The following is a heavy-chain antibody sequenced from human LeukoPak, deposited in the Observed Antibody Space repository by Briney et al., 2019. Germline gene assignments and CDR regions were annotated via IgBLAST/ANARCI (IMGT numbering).Heavy chain of an antibody. CDR3: AILLRSGSYMASNWFDP. Sequence: GASVKVSCKASGYTFTGYYIHWVRQAPGQGLEWMGLINPNSGGTNYAQKFQGRVTMTRDTSISTACMELSRLRSDDTAVYYCAILLRSGSYMASNWFDPWGQGTLVTVSS. J-gene: IGHJ5*02. D-gene: IGHD3-10*01. V-gene: IGHV1-2*02. CDR1: GYTFTGYY. CDR2: INPNSGGT.